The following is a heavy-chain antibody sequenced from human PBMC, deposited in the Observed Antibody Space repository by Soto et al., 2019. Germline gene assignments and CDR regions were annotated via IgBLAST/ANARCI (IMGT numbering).Heavy chain of an antibody. CDR2: IYYSRDT. CDR1: GDCIISGDYY. J-gene: IGHJ6*02. CDR3: ARERALLYGGNTDYYYTLGV. V-gene: IGHV4-30-4*01. D-gene: IGHD4-17*01. Sequence: QVQLQESGPGLVKPSQTPSLTCTVTGDCIISGDYYWSWIRQTPGKGLEWIGYIYYSRDTNYNTYIKSRVIISVDTSKNQSSLKLSSVTAANTAVYYCARERALLYGGNTDYYYTLGVWGQGTTVTVSS.